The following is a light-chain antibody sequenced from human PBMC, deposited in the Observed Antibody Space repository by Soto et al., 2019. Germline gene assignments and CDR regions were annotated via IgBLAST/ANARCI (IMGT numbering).Light chain of an antibody. V-gene: IGKV3-15*01. CDR2: GAY. Sequence: EIVMTQSPATLSVSPGERATLSCRASQSVSSNLAWYQQKPGQAPRLLIYGAYSRATSIPARFSGSGSGSEFPLTISSLQSEDFAVYYCQQYNNWPPYTFGQGTKLEIK. J-gene: IGKJ2*01. CDR3: QQYNNWPPYT. CDR1: QSVSSN.